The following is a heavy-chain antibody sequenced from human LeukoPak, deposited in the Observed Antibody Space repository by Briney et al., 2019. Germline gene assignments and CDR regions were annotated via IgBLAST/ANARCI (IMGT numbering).Heavy chain of an antibody. D-gene: IGHD3-10*01. J-gene: IGHJ3*02. CDR3: ARAHITMVRGVIIPDAFDI. CDR1: GGSISSSNW. CDR2: IYHSGST. V-gene: IGHV4-4*02. Sequence: KPSETLSLTCAVSGGSISSSNWWSWVRQPPGKGLEWIGEIYHSGSTNYNPSLKSRVTISVDKSKNQFSLKLSSVTAADTAVYYCARAHITMVRGVIIPDAFDIWGQGTMVTVSS.